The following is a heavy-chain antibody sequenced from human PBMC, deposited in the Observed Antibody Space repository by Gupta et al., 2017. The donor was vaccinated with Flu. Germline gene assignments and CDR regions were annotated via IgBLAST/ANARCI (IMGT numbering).Heavy chain of an antibody. V-gene: IGHV6-1*01. J-gene: IGHJ4*02. CDR2: TYYRSKWYH. D-gene: IGHD5-12*01. CDR3: ARGRDGFNHFDV. Sequence: IRQSPSRGLEWLGRTYYRSKWYHDYALSVKSRITFNADTSTNHLSLRLNSVTPEDTAVYYCARGRDGFNHFDVWGQGTLVTVSS.